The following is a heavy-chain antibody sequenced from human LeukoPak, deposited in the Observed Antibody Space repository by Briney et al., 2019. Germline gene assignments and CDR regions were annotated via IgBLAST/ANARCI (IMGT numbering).Heavy chain of an antibody. CDR2: INPNSGGT. V-gene: IGHV1-2*02. CDR3: ARGGYYYDSSGYGKWFDP. Sequence: GASVKVSCKASGYTFTGYYMHWVRQAPGQGLEWMGWINPNSGGTNYAQKFQGRVTMTRDTSISTAYMELSRLRSDDTAVYYCARGGYYYDSSGYGKWFDPWGQGTLVTVSS. J-gene: IGHJ5*02. D-gene: IGHD3-22*01. CDR1: GYTFTGYY.